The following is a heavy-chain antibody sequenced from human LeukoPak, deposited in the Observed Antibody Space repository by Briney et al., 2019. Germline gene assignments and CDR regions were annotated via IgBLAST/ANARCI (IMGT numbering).Heavy chain of an antibody. CDR3: ARVGLGYCSSTSCYYYYYYMDV. D-gene: IGHD2-2*01. J-gene: IGHJ6*03. Sequence: GGSLRLSCAASGFTFSNYAMNWVRQAPGKGLEWVANIKQDGSEKYYVDSVKGRFTISRDNAKNSLYLQMNSLRAEDTAVYYCARVGLGYCSSTSCYYYYYYMDVWGKGTTVTVSS. CDR2: IKQDGSEK. V-gene: IGHV3-7*01. CDR1: GFTFSNYA.